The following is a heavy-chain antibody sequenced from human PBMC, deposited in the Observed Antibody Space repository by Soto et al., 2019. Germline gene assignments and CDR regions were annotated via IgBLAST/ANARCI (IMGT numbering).Heavy chain of an antibody. V-gene: IGHV4-34*01. Sequence: SETLSLTCGVYGGSVNGYYWNWIRQPPGKGLEWIGEINHTGDTHYSPSLKSRVTMSVDTSKNQFSLGLSSVTAADKAIYYCATRITVFGLLIPPFDPWGQGTQVTVSS. J-gene: IGHJ5*02. CDR2: INHTGDT. D-gene: IGHD3-3*01. CDR3: ATRITVFGLLIPPFDP. CDR1: GGSVNGYY.